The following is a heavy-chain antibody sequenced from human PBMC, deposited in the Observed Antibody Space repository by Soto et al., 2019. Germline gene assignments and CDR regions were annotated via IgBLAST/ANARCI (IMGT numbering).Heavy chain of an antibody. CDR2: IYYSGST. D-gene: IGHD1-26*01. CDR1: DGSISSYY. CDR3: ARDVVGATNWFDP. J-gene: IGHJ5*02. V-gene: IGHV4-59*01. Sequence: PSETLSLTFTVSDGSISSYYWSWIRQPPGKGLEWIGYIYYSGSTNYNPSLKSRVTISVDTSKNQFSLKLSSVTAADTAVYYCARDVVGATNWFDPWGQGTLVTVSS.